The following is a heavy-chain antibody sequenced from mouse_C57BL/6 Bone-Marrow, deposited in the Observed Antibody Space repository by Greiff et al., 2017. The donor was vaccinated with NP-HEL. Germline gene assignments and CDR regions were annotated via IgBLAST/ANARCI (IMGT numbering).Heavy chain of an antibody. CDR1: GFTFSDYY. Sequence: EVKLVESGGGLVQPGGSLKLSCAASGFTFSDYYMYWVRQTPETRLEWVAYISNGGGSTYYPDTVKGRFTISRDNAKNTLYLQMSRLKSEDTAMYYCARGYYSNYLFAYWGQGTLVTVSA. CDR2: ISNGGGST. CDR3: ARGYYSNYLFAY. J-gene: IGHJ3*01. V-gene: IGHV5-12*01. D-gene: IGHD2-5*01.